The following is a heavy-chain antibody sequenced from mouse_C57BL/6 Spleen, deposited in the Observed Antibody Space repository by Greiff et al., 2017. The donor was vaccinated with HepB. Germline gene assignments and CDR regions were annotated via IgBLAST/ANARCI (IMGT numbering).Heavy chain of an antibody. J-gene: IGHJ3*01. Sequence: EVQVVESGGGLVKPGGSLKLSCAASGFTFSSYAMSWVRQTPEKRLEWVATISDGGSYTYYPDNVKGRFIISRDNAKNNLYLQMSHLKSEDTAMYYCARDYSNAWFAYWGQGTLVTVSA. CDR2: ISDGGSYT. D-gene: IGHD2-5*01. CDR1: GFTFSSYA. CDR3: ARDYSNAWFAY. V-gene: IGHV5-4*01.